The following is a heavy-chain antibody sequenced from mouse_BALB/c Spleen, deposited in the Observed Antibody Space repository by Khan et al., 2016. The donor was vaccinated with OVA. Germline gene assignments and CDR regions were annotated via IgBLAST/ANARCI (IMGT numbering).Heavy chain of an antibody. J-gene: IGHJ4*01. CDR1: GYTFTNYG. CDR2: INTYTGEP. D-gene: IGHD2-10*01. CDR3: ERPPYFSYTLDY. V-gene: IGHV9-3-1*01. Sequence: LVESGPELKKPGETVKISCKASGYTFTNYGMNWVKQSPGKALKWMGWINTYTGEPTYADDFKGRFAFSLETSASTAYLQINNLKNEDTAIYICERPPYFSYTLDYWGQGTSVTVSA.